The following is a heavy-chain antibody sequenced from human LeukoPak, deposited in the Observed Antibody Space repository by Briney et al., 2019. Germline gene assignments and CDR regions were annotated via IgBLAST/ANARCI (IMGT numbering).Heavy chain of an antibody. J-gene: IGHJ4*02. D-gene: IGHD3-3*01. V-gene: IGHV4-34*01. CDR3: AREKAYYDFWSGFE. Sequence: SETLSLTCAVYGGSFSGYYWSWIRQPPGKGLEWIGKINHSGSTNYSPSLKSRVTISVDTSKNQFSLKLSSVTAADTAVYYCAREKAYYDFWSGFEWGQGTLVTVSS. CDR2: INHSGST. CDR1: GGSFSGYY.